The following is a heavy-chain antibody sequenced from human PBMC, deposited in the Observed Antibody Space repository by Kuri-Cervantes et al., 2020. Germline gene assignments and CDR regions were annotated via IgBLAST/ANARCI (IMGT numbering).Heavy chain of an antibody. CDR3: ARLWRCSGGSCYTPGAPGSYYYNGLDV. CDR1: GYTFTGYY. Sequence: ASVKVSCKASGYTFTGYYIHWGRQAPGQGPEWMGWINPNSGGTNYAQKFQGRVTMTRDTSISTAYMELSRLRSDDTAVYHCARLWRCSGGSCYTPGAPGSYYYNGLDVWGQGNTVTVSS. D-gene: IGHD2-15*01. V-gene: IGHV1-2*02. J-gene: IGHJ6*02. CDR2: INPNSGGT.